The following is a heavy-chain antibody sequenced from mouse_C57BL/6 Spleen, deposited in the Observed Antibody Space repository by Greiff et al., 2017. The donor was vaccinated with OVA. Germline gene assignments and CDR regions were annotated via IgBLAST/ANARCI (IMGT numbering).Heavy chain of an antibody. CDR3: AITTVVGAMDY. Sequence: QVQLKQPGTELVKPGASVKLSCKASGYTFTSYWMHWVKQRPGKGLEWIGRIYPGDGDTNYNGKFKGKATLTADKSSSTAYMQLSSLTSEDSAVYFCAITTVVGAMDYWGQGTSVTVSS. J-gene: IGHJ4*01. CDR2: IYPGDGDT. V-gene: IGHV1-82*01. D-gene: IGHD1-1*01. CDR1: GYTFTSYW.